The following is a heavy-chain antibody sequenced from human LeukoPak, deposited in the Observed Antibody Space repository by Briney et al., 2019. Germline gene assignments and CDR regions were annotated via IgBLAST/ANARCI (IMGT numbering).Heavy chain of an antibody. Sequence: SETLSLTCTVSGDSISSSNCYWGWIRQPPGKGLEWIGSIYFSGGTYYNASLKSRVTISVDTSKNQFSLKLSSVTAADTAVYYCARDKGLANMDVWGKGTTVTVSS. V-gene: IGHV4-39*07. CDR2: IYFSGGT. CDR3: ARDKGLANMDV. J-gene: IGHJ6*03. CDR1: GDSISSSNCY.